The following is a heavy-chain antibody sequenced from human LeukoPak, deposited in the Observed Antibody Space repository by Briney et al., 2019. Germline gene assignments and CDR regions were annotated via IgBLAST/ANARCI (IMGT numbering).Heavy chain of an antibody. CDR1: GFTFGTYW. V-gene: IGHV3-7*01. Sequence: GGSLRLSCTVSGFTFGTYWMTWVRQAPGRGLEWVANIKVDGSEKYYVDSVKGRFTISRDNAKNSLYLQMNSLRVEDTAVYFCARMLVYDAGGEAFDCWGQGTQVTVSS. D-gene: IGHD2-8*01. CDR3: ARMLVYDAGGEAFDC. CDR2: IKVDGSEK. J-gene: IGHJ4*02.